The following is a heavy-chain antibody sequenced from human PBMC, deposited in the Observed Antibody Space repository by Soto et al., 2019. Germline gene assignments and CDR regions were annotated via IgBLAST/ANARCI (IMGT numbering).Heavy chain of an antibody. CDR3: ARDRMGYSGSGRCVGLCHYYHGMDV. CDR1: GGSIRSYY. CDR2: IYYSGST. V-gene: IGHV4-59*01. J-gene: IGHJ6*02. D-gene: IGHD3-10*01. Sequence: SETLSLTCTVSGGSIRSYYWTWIRQSPGKGLEWIGYIYYSGSTNYNPSLKSRVTISVDTSKNQFSLKLSSVTAADTAVYYCARDRMGYSGSGRCVGLCHYYHGMDVWGQGTTVTVSS.